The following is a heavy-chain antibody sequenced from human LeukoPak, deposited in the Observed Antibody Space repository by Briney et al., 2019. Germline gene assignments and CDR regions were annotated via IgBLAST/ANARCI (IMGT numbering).Heavy chain of an antibody. V-gene: IGHV3-23*01. CDR3: ATHPISYGIDY. D-gene: IGHD4-17*01. CDR2: ISGSGGST. Sequence: PGGSLRLSCAASGFTFSSYAMSCVRQAPGKGLEWVSAISGSGGSTYYADSVKGRFTISRDNSKNTLHLQMNRLRAEDTPVYYCATHPISYGIDYWGQGTLVTVSS. CDR1: GFTFSSYA. J-gene: IGHJ4*02.